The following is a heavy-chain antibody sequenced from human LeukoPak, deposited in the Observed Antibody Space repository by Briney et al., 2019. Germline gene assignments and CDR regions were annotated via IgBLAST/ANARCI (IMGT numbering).Heavy chain of an antibody. CDR3: AKDYRPHDFWSGLVDY. D-gene: IGHD3-3*01. V-gene: IGHV3-30*18. CDR2: TSYDGSNK. J-gene: IGHJ4*02. CDR1: GFTFSNYG. Sequence: GGSLRLSCAASGFTFSNYGMHWVRQAPGKGLEWVTLTSYDGSNKYYADSVKGRFTISRDNSKNTLYLQMNSLRAEDTAVYYCAKDYRPHDFWSGLVDYWGQGTLVTVSS.